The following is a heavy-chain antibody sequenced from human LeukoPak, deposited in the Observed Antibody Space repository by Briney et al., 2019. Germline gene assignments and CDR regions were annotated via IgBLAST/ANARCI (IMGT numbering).Heavy chain of an antibody. V-gene: IGHV3-30-3*01. CDR2: ISYDGSNK. Sequence: GGSLRLSCAASGFTFSSYAMHWVRQAPGKGLEWVAVISYDGSNKYYADSVKGRFTISRDNSKNTLYLQMNSLRAEDTAVYYCAKDRGVATTQNYYMDVWGKGTTVTVSS. CDR1: GFTFSSYA. D-gene: IGHD5-12*01. J-gene: IGHJ6*03. CDR3: AKDRGVATTQNYYMDV.